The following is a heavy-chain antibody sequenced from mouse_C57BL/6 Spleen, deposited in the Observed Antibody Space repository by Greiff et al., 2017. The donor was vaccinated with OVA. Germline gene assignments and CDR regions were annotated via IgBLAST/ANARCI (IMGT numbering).Heavy chain of an antibody. CDR3: ARMDYGSSPFDD. CDR2: IDPSDSET. CDR1: GYTFTSYW. V-gene: IGHV1-52*01. Sequence: QVQLQQPGAELVRPGSSVKLSCKASGYTFTSYWMHWVKQRPIQGLEWIGNIDPSDSETHYNQKFKDKATLTVDKSSSTAYMQLSSLTSEDSAVYYCARMDYGSSPFDDWGQGTTLTVSS. J-gene: IGHJ2*01. D-gene: IGHD1-1*01.